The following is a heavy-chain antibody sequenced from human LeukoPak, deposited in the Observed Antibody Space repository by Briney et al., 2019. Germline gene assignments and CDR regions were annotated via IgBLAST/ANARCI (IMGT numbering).Heavy chain of an antibody. V-gene: IGHV3-23*01. CDR1: GFNFNYFA. CDR2: IGDSGSGG. D-gene: IGHD4-23*01. Sequence: GGSLRLSCSASGFNFNYFAMSWIRQAPGKRLEWVSTIGDSGSGGSYADSVRGRFTISRDNSKNIVYRQMNSLRVDDSAVYYCSRIKYGGNSGYHFDYWGQGTLVTVSS. J-gene: IGHJ4*02. CDR3: SRIKYGGNSGYHFDY.